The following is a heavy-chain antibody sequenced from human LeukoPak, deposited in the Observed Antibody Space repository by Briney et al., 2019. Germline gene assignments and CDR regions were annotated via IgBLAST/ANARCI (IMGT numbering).Heavy chain of an antibody. V-gene: IGHV1-69*04. Sequence: WASVKVSCKASGGTSNSHAISWVRQAPGQGLEWMGRITPNLGTTNRAQNFQDRVTLTADKSTNTAYMELTSLTSDDTAVYYCATTNDGGGYQWGDFFDFWGQGTLVTVSS. CDR2: ITPNLGTT. CDR1: GGTSNSHA. CDR3: ATTNDGGGYQWGDFFDF. J-gene: IGHJ4*02. D-gene: IGHD3-22*01.